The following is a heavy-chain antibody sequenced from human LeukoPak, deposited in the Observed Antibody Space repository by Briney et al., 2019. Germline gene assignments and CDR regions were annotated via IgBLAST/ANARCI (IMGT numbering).Heavy chain of an antibody. Sequence: GGSLRLSCAASGFTFDDYTMHWVRQAPGKGLEWVSLISWDGGSTYYADSVKGRFTISRDNAKNSLYLQMNSLRAEDTAVYYCARGGKGYDTGNDIWGQGTMVTVSS. D-gene: IGHD3-22*01. CDR3: ARGGKGYDTGNDI. CDR2: ISWDGGST. V-gene: IGHV3-43*01. J-gene: IGHJ3*02. CDR1: GFTFDDYT.